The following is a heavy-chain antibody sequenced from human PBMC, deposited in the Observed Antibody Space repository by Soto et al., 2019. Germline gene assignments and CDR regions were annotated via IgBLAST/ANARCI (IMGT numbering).Heavy chain of an antibody. V-gene: IGHV4-38-2*01. CDR1: GYSISSGYY. J-gene: IGHJ4*02. D-gene: IGHD3-10*01. Sequence: SETLSLTCAASGYSISSGYYWGWIRQPPGKGLEWIGSIYHSGSTYYNPSLKSRVTISVDTSKNQFSLKLSSVTAADTAVYYCARVPMVRGVICYFDYWGQGTLVTVSS. CDR2: IYHSGST. CDR3: ARVPMVRGVICYFDY.